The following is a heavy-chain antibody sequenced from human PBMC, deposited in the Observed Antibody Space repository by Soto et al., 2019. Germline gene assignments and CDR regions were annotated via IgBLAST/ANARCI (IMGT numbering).Heavy chain of an antibody. D-gene: IGHD3-3*01. CDR3: AKDRTHDLEGMDV. CDR2: ISYDGSNK. V-gene: IGHV3-30*18. J-gene: IGHJ6*02. CDR1: GFTFSSYG. Sequence: QVQLVESGGGVVQPGRSLRLSCAASGFTFSSYGMHWVRQAPGKGLEWVAVISYDGSNKYYADSVKGRFTISRDNSKNTLYLQMNSLRAEDTAVYYCAKDRTHDLEGMDVWGQGTTVTVS.